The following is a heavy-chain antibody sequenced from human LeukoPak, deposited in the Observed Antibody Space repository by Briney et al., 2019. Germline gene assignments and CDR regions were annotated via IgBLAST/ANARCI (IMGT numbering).Heavy chain of an antibody. D-gene: IGHD1-1*01. J-gene: IGHJ3*02. Sequence: SETLSLTCAVYGGSFSGYYWSWIRQPPGKGLEWIGEINHSGSTNHNPSLKSRVTISVDTSKNQFSLKLSSVTAADTAVYYCANDRDAFDIWGQGTMVTVSS. CDR1: GGSFSGYY. V-gene: IGHV4-34*01. CDR3: ANDRDAFDI. CDR2: INHSGST.